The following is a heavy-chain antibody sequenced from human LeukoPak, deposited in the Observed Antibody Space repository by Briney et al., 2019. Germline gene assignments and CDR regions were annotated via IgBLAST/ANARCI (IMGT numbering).Heavy chain of an antibody. CDR3: AKAEGTGTTGTNPYYFDY. CDR2: ISGDGGST. CDR1: GFTFDDYA. D-gene: IGHD1-1*01. J-gene: IGHJ4*02. Sequence: GGSLRLSCAASGFTFDDYAIHWVRQAPGKGLEWVSLISGDGGSTYYADSVKGRFTISRDNSKNSPYLQMNSLRTEDTALYHCAKAEGTGTTGTNPYYFDYWGQGTLVTVSS. V-gene: IGHV3-43*02.